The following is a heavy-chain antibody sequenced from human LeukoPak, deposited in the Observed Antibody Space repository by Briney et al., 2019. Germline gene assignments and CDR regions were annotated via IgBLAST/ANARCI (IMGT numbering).Heavy chain of an antibody. V-gene: IGHV3-23*01. J-gene: IGHJ6*03. CDR2: ISGSGGST. CDR3: ARFAAGGSYYYYMDV. Sequence: PGGSLRLSCAASGFTFSSYAMSWVRQAPGKGLEWVSAISGSGGSTYYADSVKGRFTISRDNAKNSLDLQMNGLRVEDTAVYYCARFAAGGSYYYYMDVWGKGTTVTVSS. CDR1: GFTFSSYA. D-gene: IGHD3-10*01.